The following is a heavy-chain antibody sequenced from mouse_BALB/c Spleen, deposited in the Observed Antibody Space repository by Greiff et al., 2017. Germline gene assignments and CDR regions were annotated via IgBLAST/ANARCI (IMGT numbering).Heavy chain of an antibody. CDR3: ATGGYDGYYGY. CDR1: GYTFTSYW. CDR2: INPSTGYT. Sequence: QVQLQQSGAELAKPGASVKMSCKASGYTFTSYWMHWVKQRPGQGLEWIGYINPSTGYTEYNQKFKDKATLTADKSSSTAYMQLSSLSSEDSAVYYCATGGYDGYYGYWGQGTTLTVAS. J-gene: IGHJ2*01. V-gene: IGHV1-7*01. D-gene: IGHD2-3*01.